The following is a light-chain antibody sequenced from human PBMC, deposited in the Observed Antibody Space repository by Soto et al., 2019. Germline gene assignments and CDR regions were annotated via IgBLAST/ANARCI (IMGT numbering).Light chain of an antibody. CDR3: QQFYNYPRT. Sequence: DIQMTQSPSTLSGSVGDRGTITCRASQTISSWLAWYQQKPGKAPKLLIYDASTLQTGVPSRFSGSGSGTDFTLTISYLQSEDFGTYYCQQFYNYPRTFGQGTKVDIK. CDR2: DAS. CDR1: QTISSW. J-gene: IGKJ1*01. V-gene: IGKV1-5*01.